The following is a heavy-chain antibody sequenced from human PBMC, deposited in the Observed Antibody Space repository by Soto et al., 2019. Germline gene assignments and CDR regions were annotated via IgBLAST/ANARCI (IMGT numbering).Heavy chain of an antibody. V-gene: IGHV3-23*01. J-gene: IGHJ6*02. D-gene: IGHD3-22*01. CDR2: VGGSGVNT. CDR1: GFPFSAYA. Sequence: PGGSLRLSCTASGFPFSAYAMNWVRQAPGKGLEWVSGVGGSGVNTDYTDSVKGRFTISRDDSKNTLYLQMNSLKTEDTAVYYCITVIYDSSAAPIGMDVWGQGTTVTVSS. CDR3: ITVIYDSSAAPIGMDV.